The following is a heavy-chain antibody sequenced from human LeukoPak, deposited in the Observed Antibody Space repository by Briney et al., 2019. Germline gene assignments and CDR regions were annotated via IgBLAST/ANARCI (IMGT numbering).Heavy chain of an antibody. CDR2: IYTSGST. V-gene: IGHV4-4*07. CDR3: ARDRYDYGEFRDFDY. CDR1: GGSISSYY. Sequence: PSETLSLTCTVSGGSISSYYWSWIRQPAGKGLEWIGRIYTSGSTNYNPSLKSRVTMSVDTSKNQFSLKLSSVTAADTAVYYCARDRYDYGEFRDFDYWGQGTLVTVSS. D-gene: IGHD4-17*01. J-gene: IGHJ4*02.